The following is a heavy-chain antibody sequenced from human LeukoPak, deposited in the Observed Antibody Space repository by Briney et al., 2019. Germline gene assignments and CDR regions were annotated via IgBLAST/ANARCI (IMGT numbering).Heavy chain of an antibody. D-gene: IGHD3-16*01. CDR3: VRDINWAFDY. J-gene: IGHJ4*02. CDR2: ISGSSRTI. CDR1: GFSFSDYN. V-gene: IGHV3-48*02. Sequence: GGSLRLSCAASGFSFSDYNMNWVRQAPGRGLEWVSYISGSSRTIYYADSAKGRFTISRDNAKNSLYLQMSSLRDEDTAVYYCVRDINWAFDYRGQGTLVTVSS.